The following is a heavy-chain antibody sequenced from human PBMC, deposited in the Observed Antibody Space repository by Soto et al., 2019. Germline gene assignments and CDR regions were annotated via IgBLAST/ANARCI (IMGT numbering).Heavy chain of an antibody. CDR3: AACGSGGSCPTLPISH. D-gene: IGHD1-26*01. J-gene: IGHJ4*02. CDR1: GYTFTSYR. V-gene: IGHV1-46*01. Sequence: QVQLAQSGAEMKEPGASVKVSCKASGYTFTSYRMHWVRQAPGQGLDWMGIIKPSDGTTTYAHNLKGSVTMTSDTSTRTVYMELSGLTYADTAVYYCAACGSGGSCPTLPISHWGQRTLVTVSS. CDR2: IKPSDGTT.